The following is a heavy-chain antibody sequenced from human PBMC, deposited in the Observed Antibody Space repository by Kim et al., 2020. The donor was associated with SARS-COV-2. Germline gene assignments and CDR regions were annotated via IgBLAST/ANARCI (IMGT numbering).Heavy chain of an antibody. J-gene: IGHJ5*02. D-gene: IGHD3-22*01. CDR2: INPNSGGT. CDR3: ARRASITMIVVGYNWFDP. Sequence: ASVKVSCKASGYTFTGYYMHWVRQAPGQGLEWMGWINPNSGGTNYAQKFQGRVTMTRDTSISTAYMELSRLRSDDTAVYYCARRASITMIVVGYNWFDPWGKGTLVTVFS. V-gene: IGHV1-2*02. CDR1: GYTFTGYY.